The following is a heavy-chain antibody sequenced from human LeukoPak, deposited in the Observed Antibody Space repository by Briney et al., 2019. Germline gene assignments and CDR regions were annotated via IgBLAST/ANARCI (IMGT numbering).Heavy chain of an antibody. CDR1: GGSISSVNYY. CDR3: ARHKNYDSSGYYWSFDY. J-gene: IGHJ4*02. D-gene: IGHD3-22*01. CDR2: IYYSGST. Sequence: SETLSLTCTVSGGSISSVNYYWGWIRQSPGKGLEWIGSIYYSGSTYYNPSLKSRVTISVDTSKNQFSLKLSFVTAADTAVYYCARHKNYDSSGYYWSFDYWGQGTLVTVSS. V-gene: IGHV4-39*01.